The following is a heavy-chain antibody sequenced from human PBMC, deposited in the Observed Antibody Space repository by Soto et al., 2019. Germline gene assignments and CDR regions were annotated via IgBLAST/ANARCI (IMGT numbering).Heavy chain of an antibody. V-gene: IGHV4-59*08. CDR3: ASSSLYGIDV. Sequence: LALTCTVSGGSSISYYWSSIRPPAGKGLEWIGYIYYSGNTYYNPSLKSRLIISIDPSKNQFSMKVGSVTAADTAVYYCASSSLYGIDVWGQGTTVTVSS. J-gene: IGHJ6*02. CDR2: IYYSGNT. CDR1: GGSSISYY.